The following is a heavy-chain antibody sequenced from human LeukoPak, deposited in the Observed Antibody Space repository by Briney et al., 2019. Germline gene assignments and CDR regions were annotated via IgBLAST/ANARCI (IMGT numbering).Heavy chain of an antibody. CDR3: ARGYSALDY. V-gene: IGHV3-48*02. CDR1: GFTFSSYS. CDR2: ISSNSITI. D-gene: IGHD6-13*01. Sequence: PGGSLRPSCAASGFTFSSYSMNWVRQAPGKGLEWVSYISSNSITIYYADSVKGRFTISRDSAKNSLYLQMNSLRDEDTALYYCARGYSALDYWGQGTLVTVSS. J-gene: IGHJ4*02.